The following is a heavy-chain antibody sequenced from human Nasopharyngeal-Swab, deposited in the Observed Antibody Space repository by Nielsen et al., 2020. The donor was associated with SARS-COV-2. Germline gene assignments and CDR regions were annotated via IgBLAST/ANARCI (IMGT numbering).Heavy chain of an antibody. CDR2: IYYSGST. D-gene: IGHD3-22*01. CDR1: GGSISSYY. J-gene: IGHJ4*02. V-gene: IGHV4-59*01. Sequence: SETLSLTCTVSGGSISSYYWSWIRQPPGKGLEWIGYIYYSGSTNYNPSLKSRVTISVDTSKNQFSLKLSSVTADTAVYYCASPELDSSGYYIGYWGQGTLVTVSS. CDR3: ASPELDSSGYYIGY.